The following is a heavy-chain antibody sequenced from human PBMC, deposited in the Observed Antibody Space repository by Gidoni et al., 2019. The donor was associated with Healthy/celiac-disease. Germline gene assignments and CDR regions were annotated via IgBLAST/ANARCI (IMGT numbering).Heavy chain of an antibody. D-gene: IGHD2-2*02. CDR2: ISYDGSNK. J-gene: IGHJ6*03. V-gene: IGHV3-30*18. CDR1: GLTFRRYG. CDR3: AKDRYRGGYCSSTSCYTGYYMDV. Sequence: QVQLVESGGGVVQPGRSLRPSWAASGLTFRRYGISWVRQAPGKGLEWVAVISYDGSNKYYADSVNGRFTISRDNSKNTLYLQMNSLRAEDTAVYYCAKDRYRGGYCSSTSCYTGYYMDVWGKGTTVTVSS.